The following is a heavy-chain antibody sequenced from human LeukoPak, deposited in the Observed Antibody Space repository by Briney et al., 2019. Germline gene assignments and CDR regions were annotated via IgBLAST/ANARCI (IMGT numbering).Heavy chain of an antibody. CDR2: ISGSGGST. D-gene: IGHD5-18*01. Sequence: GGSLRLSCAASGFTFSSYAMSWVRQAPGKGLEWVSAISGSGGSTYYADSVKGRFTISRDNAKNTLYLQMNSLRAEDTAVYYCARDGYSFGHDFDYWGQGTLVTVSS. CDR1: GFTFSSYA. J-gene: IGHJ4*02. V-gene: IGHV3-23*01. CDR3: ARDGYSFGHDFDY.